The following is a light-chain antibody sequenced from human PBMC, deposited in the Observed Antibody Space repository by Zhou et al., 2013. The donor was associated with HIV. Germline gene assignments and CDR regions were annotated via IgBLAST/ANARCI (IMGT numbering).Light chain of an antibody. Sequence: EIVLTQSPDTLSLSPGEGVTLSCRASQSVSSSNLLWCQQKPGQAPRLLIYGTSVRATGISDRFSGRGSGTDFTLTISRLEPEDFAVYYCQYYGTSYTFGQGTKLQIK. V-gene: IGKV3-20*01. CDR3: QYYGTSYT. J-gene: IGKJ2*01. CDR1: QSVSSSN. CDR2: GTS.